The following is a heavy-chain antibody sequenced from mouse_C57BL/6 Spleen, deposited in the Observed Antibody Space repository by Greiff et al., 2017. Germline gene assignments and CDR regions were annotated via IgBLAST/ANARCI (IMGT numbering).Heavy chain of an antibody. CDR3: TKKPLTTVVAMYFDV. D-gene: IGHD1-1*01. V-gene: IGHV1-15*01. Sequence: QVQLQQSGAELVRPGASVTLSCKASGYTFTDYEMHWVKQTPVHGLEWIGAIDPETGGTAYNQKFKGKAILTADKSSSTAYLELRSLTSEDSAVDYCTKKPLTTVVAMYFDVWGTGTTVPVSS. CDR2: IDPETGGT. CDR1: GYTFTDYE. J-gene: IGHJ1*03.